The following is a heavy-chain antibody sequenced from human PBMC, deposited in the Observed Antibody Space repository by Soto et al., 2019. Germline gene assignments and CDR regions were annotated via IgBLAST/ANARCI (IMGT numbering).Heavy chain of an antibody. Sequence: QVQLVQSGAEVKKPGSSVKVSCKASGGTFSSYAISWVRQAPGQGLEWMGGIIPIFGTANYAQKFQGRDTITADESTSTAYMELSSLRSEDTAVYYCARAAAGTFEHNHDAFDIWGQGTMVTVSS. J-gene: IGHJ3*02. CDR1: GGTFSSYA. D-gene: IGHD6-13*01. CDR2: IIPIFGTA. V-gene: IGHV1-69*01. CDR3: ARAAAGTFEHNHDAFDI.